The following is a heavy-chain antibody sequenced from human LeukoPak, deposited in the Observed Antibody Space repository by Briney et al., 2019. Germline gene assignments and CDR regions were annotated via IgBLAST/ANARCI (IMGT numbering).Heavy chain of an antibody. J-gene: IGHJ3*02. D-gene: IGHD3-22*01. V-gene: IGHV3-33*01. CDR2: IWYDGSNK. CDR1: GFTFSSYG. CDR3: AREVYHYDSSGAFDI. Sequence: GGSLRLSCAASGFTFSSYGMHWVRQAPGKGLEWVAVIWYDGSNKYYADSVKGRFTISRDNSKNTLYLQMNSLRAEDTAVYYCAREVYHYDSSGAFDIWGQGTMVTVSS.